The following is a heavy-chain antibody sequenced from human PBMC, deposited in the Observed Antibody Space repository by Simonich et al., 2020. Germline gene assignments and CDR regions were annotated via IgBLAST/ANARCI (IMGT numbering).Heavy chain of an antibody. J-gene: IGHJ3*02. V-gene: IGHV1-2*02. CDR2: INPKSGGT. CDR3: ARNGLVGILKAFDI. Sequence: QVQLVQSGAEVKKPGASVKVSCKASGYTFTGYYMHWVRQAPGKGLGWRGWINPKSGGTNYAQKLQGRVTMTRDTSSSTAYMELSRLRSDDTAVYYCARNGLVGILKAFDIWGQGTMVTVSS. CDR1: GYTFTGYY. D-gene: IGHD2-21*01.